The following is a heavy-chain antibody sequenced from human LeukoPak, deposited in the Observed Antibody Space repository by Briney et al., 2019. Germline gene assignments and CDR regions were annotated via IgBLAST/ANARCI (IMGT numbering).Heavy chain of an antibody. V-gene: IGHV3-30*04. CDR2: ISYDGSNK. Sequence: GRSLRLSCAASGFSFSTYAMHWVRQAPGKGLEWVALISYDGSNKYYADSVKGRFTISRDNSKNTLYLQMNSLRAEDTAVYYCAKGMYYDFWSGYYGPFDYWGQGTLVTVSS. CDR1: GFSFSTYA. D-gene: IGHD3-3*01. CDR3: AKGMYYDFWSGYYGPFDY. J-gene: IGHJ4*02.